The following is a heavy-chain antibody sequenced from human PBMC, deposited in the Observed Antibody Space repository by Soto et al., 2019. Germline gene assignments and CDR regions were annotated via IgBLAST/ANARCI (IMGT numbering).Heavy chain of an antibody. Sequence: QVQLVQSGAVVKKPGASVKVSCKASGYTFTSYAMHWVRQAPGQRLEWMGWINAGNGNTKYSQKFQGRVTITRDTSASTAYMELSSLRSEDTAVYYCARDRLQYLNWFDPWGQGTLVTVSS. CDR1: GYTFTSYA. D-gene: IGHD4-4*01. V-gene: IGHV1-3*01. J-gene: IGHJ5*02. CDR2: INAGNGNT. CDR3: ARDRLQYLNWFDP.